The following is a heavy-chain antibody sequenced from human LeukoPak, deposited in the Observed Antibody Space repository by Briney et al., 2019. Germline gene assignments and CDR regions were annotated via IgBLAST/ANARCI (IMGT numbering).Heavy chain of an antibody. J-gene: IGHJ4*02. Sequence: SETLSLTCTVSGGSISGYYWSWIRQPAAKGLEWIGRIYTTGSTNYNPSFKSRVTMSVDTSKNQFSLKLTSVTAADTAVYYCAREGAEVRGVLVKYYFDYWGQGALVTVSS. V-gene: IGHV4-4*07. CDR1: GGSISGYY. D-gene: IGHD3-10*01. CDR2: IYTTGST. CDR3: AREGAEVRGVLVKYYFDY.